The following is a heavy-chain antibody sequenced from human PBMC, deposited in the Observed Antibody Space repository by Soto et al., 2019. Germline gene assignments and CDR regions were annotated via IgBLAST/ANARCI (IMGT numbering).Heavy chain of an antibody. Sequence: SETLSLTCTVSGVSISSGDYYWSWIRQPPGKGLEWIGYIYYSGTTNYNPSLKSRVTISVDTSKNQFSLKLSSVTAADTAVYYWARDKRWFGELVYYYGMDVWGQGTTVT. V-gene: IGHV4-30-4*01. CDR2: IYYSGTT. J-gene: IGHJ6*02. D-gene: IGHD3-10*01. CDR3: ARDKRWFGELVYYYGMDV. CDR1: GVSISSGDYY.